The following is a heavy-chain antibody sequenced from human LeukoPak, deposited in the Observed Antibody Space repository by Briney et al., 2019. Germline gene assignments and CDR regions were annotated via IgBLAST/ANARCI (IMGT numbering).Heavy chain of an antibody. CDR2: IYYSGST. V-gene: IGHV4-61*01. D-gene: IGHD2/OR15-2a*01. CDR3: AKRRLSEGSGIGNWFDS. Sequence: SETLSLTCTVSGGSVSSGSYYWSWIRQPPGKGLEWIGYIYYSGSTNYNPSLKSRVTISVDTSKNQFSLKLSSVTAADTAVYYCAKRRLSEGSGIGNWFDSWGQGTLVTVSS. J-gene: IGHJ5*01. CDR1: GGSVSSGSYY.